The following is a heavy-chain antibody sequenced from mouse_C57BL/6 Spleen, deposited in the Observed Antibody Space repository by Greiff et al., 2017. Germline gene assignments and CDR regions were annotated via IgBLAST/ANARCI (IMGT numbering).Heavy chain of an antibody. Sequence: QVQLQQSGAELVRPGASVTLSCKASGYTFTDYEMHWVKQTPVHGLEWIGAIDPETGGTAYNQKFKGKAILTADKSSSTAYMELRSLTSEDSAVYYCTRSGPYYYGSSYENYWGQGTTLTVSS. CDR1: GYTFTDYE. CDR2: IDPETGGT. CDR3: TRSGPYYYGSSYENY. V-gene: IGHV1-15*01. D-gene: IGHD1-1*01. J-gene: IGHJ2*01.